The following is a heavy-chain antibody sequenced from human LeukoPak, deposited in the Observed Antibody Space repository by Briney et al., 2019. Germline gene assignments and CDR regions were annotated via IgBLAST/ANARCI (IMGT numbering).Heavy chain of an antibody. D-gene: IGHD3-22*01. V-gene: IGHV1-46*01. CDR1: GYTFTGYY. CDR3: ARDGYYYDSSGYYYHYYYYMDV. CDR2: INPSGGST. J-gene: IGHJ6*03. Sequence: ASVKVSCKASGYTFTGYYMHWVRQAPGQGLEWMGIINPSGGSTSCAQKFQGRVTMTRDTSTSTVYMELSSLRSEDTAVYYCARDGYYYDSSGYYYHYYYYMDVWGKGTTVTVSS.